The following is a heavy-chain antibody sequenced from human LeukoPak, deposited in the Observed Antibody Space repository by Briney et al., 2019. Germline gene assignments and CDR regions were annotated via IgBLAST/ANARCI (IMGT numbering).Heavy chain of an antibody. V-gene: IGHV3-23*01. CDR2: ISYSTTTT. CDR1: GFTFRNYW. D-gene: IGHD3-10*01. J-gene: IGHJ3*02. CDR3: AKDRTSGIHVHDAFEI. Sequence: GGSLRLSCATSGFTFRNYWMHWVRQAPGKGPEWVSTISYSTTTTYYADSVKGRFTISRDNSQRTLYLQMNSLRAKDTALYYCAKDRTSGIHVHDAFEIWGHGTMVTVSS.